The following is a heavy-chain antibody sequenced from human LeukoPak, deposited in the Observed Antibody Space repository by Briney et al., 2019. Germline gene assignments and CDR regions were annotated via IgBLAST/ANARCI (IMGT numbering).Heavy chain of an antibody. D-gene: IGHD6-19*01. CDR2: INAYNGNT. Sequence: ASVKVSCKASGYTFTSYGISWVRQAPGQGLEWMGWINAYNGNTNYAQKLQGRVTMTTDTSTSTAYMELRSLRSDDTAVYYCAREATGGWYSSYYFDYWGQGTLVTVSS. CDR1: GYTFTSYG. J-gene: IGHJ4*02. V-gene: IGHV1-18*01. CDR3: AREATGGWYSSYYFDY.